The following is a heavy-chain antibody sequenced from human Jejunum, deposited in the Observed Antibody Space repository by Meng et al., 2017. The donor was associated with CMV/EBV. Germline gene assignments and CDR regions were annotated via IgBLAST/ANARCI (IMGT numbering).Heavy chain of an antibody. D-gene: IGHD6-19*01. CDR3: ARGTIAVAGMN. V-gene: IGHV4-39*02. CDR1: GGSISSGSHY. Sequence: LQLQESGPGLVKPSETLSLTCTVSGGSISSGSHYWGWIRQPPGKGPEWIGSFYYRRSTYYNPSLKSRVTISIDTSKNHFSLKVTSVTAADTAMYYCARGTIAVAGMNWGQGTLVTVSS. J-gene: IGHJ4*02. CDR2: FYYRRST.